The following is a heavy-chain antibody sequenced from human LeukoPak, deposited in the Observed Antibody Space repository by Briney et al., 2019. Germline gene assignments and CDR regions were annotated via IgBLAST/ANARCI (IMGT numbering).Heavy chain of an antibody. J-gene: IGHJ4*02. D-gene: IGHD1-26*01. V-gene: IGHV3-23*01. CDR1: GFTFSSYS. CDR2: ITDSGVTT. Sequence: PGGSLRLSCAASGFTFSSYSMNWVRQAPGKGLEWVSVITDSGVTTFYADSVKGRFTISRDNSKSTLYLQMNSLSAEDSAIYYCAKLWRGSYPRYFDYWGQGALVTVSS. CDR3: AKLWRGSYPRYFDY.